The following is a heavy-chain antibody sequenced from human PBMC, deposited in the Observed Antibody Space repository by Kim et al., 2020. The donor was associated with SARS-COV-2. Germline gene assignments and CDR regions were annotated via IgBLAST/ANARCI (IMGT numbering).Heavy chain of an antibody. CDR3: ASQTVVVSSDAFDI. Sequence: SETLSLTCAVYGGSFSGYYWSWIRQPPGKGLEWIGEINHSGSTNYNPSLKSRVTISVDTSKNQFSLKLSSVTAADTAVYYCASQTVVVSSDAFDIWGQGTMVTVSS. CDR2: INHSGST. CDR1: GGSFSGYY. J-gene: IGHJ3*02. V-gene: IGHV4-34*01. D-gene: IGHD3-22*01.